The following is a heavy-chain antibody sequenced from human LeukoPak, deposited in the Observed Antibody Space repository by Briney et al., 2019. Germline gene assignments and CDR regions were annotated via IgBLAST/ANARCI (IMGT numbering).Heavy chain of an antibody. CDR2: ISYDGSNK. J-gene: IGHJ4*02. CDR3: AKDRGYCSGGSCYSFYFDY. Sequence: GGSLRPSCAASGFTFSSYGMHWVRQAPGKGLEWVAVISYDGSNKYYADSVKGRFTISRDNSKNTLYLQMNSLRAEDTAVYYCAKDRGYCSGGSCYSFYFDYWGQGTLVTVSS. V-gene: IGHV3-30*18. D-gene: IGHD2-15*01. CDR1: GFTFSSYG.